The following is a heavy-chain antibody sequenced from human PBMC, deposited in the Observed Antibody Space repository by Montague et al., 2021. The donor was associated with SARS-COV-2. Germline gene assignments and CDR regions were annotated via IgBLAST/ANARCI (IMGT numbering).Heavy chain of an antibody. Sequence: SETLSLTCTVSGGSISSYYWSWIRQPPGKGLEWIGYIYYSGSTNYNPSLKSRVTISVDTSKYQFSLKLSLVTAADTAVYYCARGSGWMGNAFDIWGQGTMVTVSS. D-gene: IGHD6-19*01. CDR3: ARGSGWMGNAFDI. J-gene: IGHJ3*02. V-gene: IGHV4-59*01. CDR2: IYYSGST. CDR1: GGSISSYY.